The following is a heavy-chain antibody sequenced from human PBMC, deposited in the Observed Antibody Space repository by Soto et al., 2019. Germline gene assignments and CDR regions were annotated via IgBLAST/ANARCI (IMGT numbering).Heavy chain of an antibody. CDR1: GFTFSGSA. CDR3: TTDYYYYYMDV. CDR2: IRSKANSYAT. Sequence: EVQLVESGGGLVQPGGSLKLSCAASGFTFSGSAMHWVRQASGKGLEWVGRIRSKANSYATAYAASVKGRFTISRDDSKNTAYLQMNSPKTEDTAVYYCTTDYYYYYMDVWGKGTTVTVSS. J-gene: IGHJ6*03. V-gene: IGHV3-73*01.